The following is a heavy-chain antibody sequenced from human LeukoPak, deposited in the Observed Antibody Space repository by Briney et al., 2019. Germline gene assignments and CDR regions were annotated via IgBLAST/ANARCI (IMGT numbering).Heavy chain of an antibody. CDR2: IFPADSGT. V-gene: IGHV5-51*01. D-gene: IGHD5-18*01. Sequence: GESLKISCKGSGFSFNNYGIGWVRQMPGKGLEWMGIIFPADSGTRYSPSFQGQVTISADKSISTAYVQWSSLKASDTAVYYCARMNSYGYSFYGMDLWGQGTTVIVSS. CDR3: ARMNSYGYSFYGMDL. CDR1: GFSFNNYG. J-gene: IGHJ6*02.